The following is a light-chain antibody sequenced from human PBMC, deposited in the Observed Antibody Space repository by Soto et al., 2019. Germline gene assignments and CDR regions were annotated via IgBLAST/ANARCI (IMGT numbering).Light chain of an antibody. CDR1: QSVTGY. CDR2: DVS. Sequence: VLTQSPVTLSLSPGETATLSCRASQSVTGYLAWSQHKPGQAPRLVIYDVSKRATGIPARFSGSGSGTDFTLTITSLEPEDFAVYVFQQRTKWPATFGQGTKVEMK. J-gene: IGKJ1*01. V-gene: IGKV3-11*01. CDR3: QQRTKWPAT.